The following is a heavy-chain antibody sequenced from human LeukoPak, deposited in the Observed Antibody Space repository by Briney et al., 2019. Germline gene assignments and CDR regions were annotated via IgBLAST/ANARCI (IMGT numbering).Heavy chain of an antibody. CDR3: ARGTRIAARRRKKWDYYYMDV. CDR2: INPSGGST. J-gene: IGHJ6*03. Sequence: ASVKVSCKASGYTFTSYYMHWVRQAPGQGLEWMGIINPSGGSTSYAQKFQGRVTMTRDTSTSTVYMELSSLRSEDTAVYYCARGTRIAARRRKKWDYYYMDVWGKGTTVTVSS. CDR1: GYTFTSYY. V-gene: IGHV1-46*01. D-gene: IGHD6-6*01.